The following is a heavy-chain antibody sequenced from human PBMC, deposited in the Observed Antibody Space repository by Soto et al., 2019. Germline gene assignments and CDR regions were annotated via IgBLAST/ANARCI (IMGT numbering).Heavy chain of an antibody. J-gene: IGHJ4*02. V-gene: IGHV3-15*07. CDR2: IKSKTDGGTT. Sequence: GGSLRLSCAASGFTFTNAWLNWVRQAPGMGLEWVGRIKSKTDGGTTDYAAPVKGRFTISRDDSENTVYLQMNSLKTEDTAVYYCAADLPDWGAYAFDYWGQGTLVTVSS. CDR1: GFTFTNAW. CDR3: AADLPDWGAYAFDY. D-gene: IGHD3-16*01.